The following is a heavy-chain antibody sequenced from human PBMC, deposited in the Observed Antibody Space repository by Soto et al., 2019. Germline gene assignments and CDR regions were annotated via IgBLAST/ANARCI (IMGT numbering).Heavy chain of an antibody. V-gene: IGHV4-31*03. D-gene: IGHD3-16*02. CDR1: GGSISTGGYY. Sequence: SETLSLTCTVAGGSISTGGYYWSWIRQHPGKGLEWIGYIYYSGTTYYNPCLKSRVTISVDTSKNQVSLNLSSVTAADTAVYYCATYIWGSYRSFDYWGQGTLVTVSS. J-gene: IGHJ4*02. CDR3: ATYIWGSYRSFDY. CDR2: IYYSGTT.